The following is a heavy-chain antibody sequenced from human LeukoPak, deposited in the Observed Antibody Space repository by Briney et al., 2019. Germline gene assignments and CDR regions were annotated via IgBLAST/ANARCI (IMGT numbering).Heavy chain of an antibody. D-gene: IGHD1-1*01. CDR2: ISYDGNNK. CDR3: ARTPNINWYAFEY. Sequence: PGGSLRLSCAASGFTFSSYAMHWVRQAPGKGLEWVAVISYDGNNKYYADSVKGRFTISRDNSKNTLWVQMNSLRAEDTAIYYCARTPNINWYAFEYWGQGTLVTVSS. J-gene: IGHJ4*02. V-gene: IGHV3-30-3*01. CDR1: GFTFSSYA.